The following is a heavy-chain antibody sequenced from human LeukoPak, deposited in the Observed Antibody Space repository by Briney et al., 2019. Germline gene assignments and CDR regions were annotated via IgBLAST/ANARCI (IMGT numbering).Heavy chain of an antibody. CDR2: INPNSGGT. V-gene: IGHV1-2*02. Sequence: ASVKVSCKASGYTFTGYYMHWVRQAPGQGLEWMGWINPNSGGTNYAQKFQGRVTMTRDTSISTAYMELSRLRSDGTAVYYCARESIRSTYYYGMDVWGQGTTVTVSS. J-gene: IGHJ6*02. CDR3: ARESIRSTYYYGMDV. D-gene: IGHD4-17*01. CDR1: GYTFTGYY.